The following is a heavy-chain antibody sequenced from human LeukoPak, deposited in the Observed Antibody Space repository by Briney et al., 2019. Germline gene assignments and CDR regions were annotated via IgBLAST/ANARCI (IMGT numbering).Heavy chain of an antibody. Sequence: SVKVSCKASGGTFSSYAISWVRQAPGQGLEWMGGIIPIFGTANYAQKFQGRVTITADKSTSTAYMELSSLRSEDTAVYYCARMYSSSWYAYYYYYMDVWGKGTTVTISS. J-gene: IGHJ6*03. CDR2: IIPIFGTA. D-gene: IGHD6-13*01. CDR1: GGTFSSYA. V-gene: IGHV1-69*06. CDR3: ARMYSSSWYAYYYYYMDV.